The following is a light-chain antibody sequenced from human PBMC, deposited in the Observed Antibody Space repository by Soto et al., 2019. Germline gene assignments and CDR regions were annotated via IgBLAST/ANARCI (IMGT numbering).Light chain of an antibody. V-gene: IGKV3-15*01. CDR1: QSVGGN. J-gene: IGKJ2*01. CDR2: DAS. CDR3: QQYNNWSLYT. Sequence: EIVMTQSPATLSVSPGERATLSCRASQSVGGNLAWYQQRPGRAPRLLIYDASTRATDIPARFCGSGSGTEFTLTISSLLSEDVAVYYCQQYNNWSLYTFGQGTKVEIK.